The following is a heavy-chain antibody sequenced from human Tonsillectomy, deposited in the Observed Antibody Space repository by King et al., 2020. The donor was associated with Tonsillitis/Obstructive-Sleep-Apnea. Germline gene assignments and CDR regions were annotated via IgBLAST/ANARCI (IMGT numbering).Heavy chain of an antibody. V-gene: IGHV5-51*01. Sequence: VQLVESGAEVKKPGESLKISSWGSGYSFTSYWIGWVRQMPGKGLEWMGIIYPDDSDVRYSPSFQGQVTISADKSISTAYLQWSSLKASDTAMYYCARRYRSSPTTPGYFDLWGRGTLVTVYS. J-gene: IGHJ2*01. CDR3: ARRYRSSPTTPGYFDL. D-gene: IGHD6-13*01. CDR2: IYPDDSDV. CDR1: GYSFTSYW.